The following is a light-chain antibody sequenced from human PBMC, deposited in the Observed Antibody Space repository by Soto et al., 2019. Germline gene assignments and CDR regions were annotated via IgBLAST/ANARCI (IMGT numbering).Light chain of an antibody. J-gene: IGKJ1*01. CDR1: QSISSW. CDR3: QQYNSYSTWT. V-gene: IGKV1-5*01. CDR2: DAS. Sequence: DIQMTQSPSTLSASVGDRVTITCPASQSISSWLAWYQQKPGKAPKLLIYDASSLESGVPSRFSGSGSGTEFTLSISSLQPDDFATYYCQQYNSYSTWTFGQGTKVEIK.